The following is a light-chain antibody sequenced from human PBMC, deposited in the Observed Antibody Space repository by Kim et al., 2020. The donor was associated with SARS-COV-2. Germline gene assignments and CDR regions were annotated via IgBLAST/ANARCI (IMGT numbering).Light chain of an antibody. CDR2: GGY. Sequence: GGSAYLSCGASHGVAHSLAWYRQQPGQKPRLLIYGGYTSGTGIAARFSVDLSGTRLTATIISLQSEDFAVYCCKQYNNGPYTFGQGTKLEI. CDR1: HGVAHS. J-gene: IGKJ2*01. CDR3: KQYNNGPYT. V-gene: IGKV3-15*01.